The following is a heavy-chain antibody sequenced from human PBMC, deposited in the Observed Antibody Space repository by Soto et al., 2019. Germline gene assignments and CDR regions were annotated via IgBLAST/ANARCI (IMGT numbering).Heavy chain of an antibody. J-gene: IGHJ5*02. V-gene: IGHV3-23*01. CDR3: AKNSGWFNT. Sequence: EFQVMQSGGGLVQPGGSLRLACAASGFPFSTTDMSWVRQAPGKGLEWVSTIGGGGETTYYADSVKGRFTISRDNSKNTVYQQMDGLRVDDTAVYYCAKNSGWFNTWGQGDLVTVSS. CDR1: GFPFSTTD. CDR2: IGGGGETT. D-gene: IGHD3-10*01.